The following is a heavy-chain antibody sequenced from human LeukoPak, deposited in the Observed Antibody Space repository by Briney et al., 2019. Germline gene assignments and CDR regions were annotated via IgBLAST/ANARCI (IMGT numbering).Heavy chain of an antibody. D-gene: IGHD6-13*01. CDR2: IKQDGSEK. J-gene: IGHJ4*02. Sequence: GGSLRLSCAASGFTFSSYWMSWVRQAPGKGLEWVANIKQDGSEKYYVDSVKGRFTISRDNAKNSLYLQMNSLRAEDTAVYYCAKDRSRVAAAGDYWGQGTLVTVSS. CDR3: AKDRSRVAAAGDY. V-gene: IGHV3-7*03. CDR1: GFTFSSYW.